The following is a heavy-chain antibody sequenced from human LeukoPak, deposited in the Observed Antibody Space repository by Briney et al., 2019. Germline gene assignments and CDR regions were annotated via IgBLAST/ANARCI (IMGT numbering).Heavy chain of an antibody. Sequence: SETLSLTYTVSGGSISSYYWSWIRQPAGKGLEWIGRIYTSGSTNYNPSLKSRVTMSVDTSKNQFSLKLSSVTAADTAVYYCARDGYSSSWHFFDYWGQGTLVTVSS. CDR3: ARDGYSSSWHFFDY. J-gene: IGHJ4*02. CDR2: IYTSGST. CDR1: GGSISSYY. V-gene: IGHV4-4*07. D-gene: IGHD6-13*01.